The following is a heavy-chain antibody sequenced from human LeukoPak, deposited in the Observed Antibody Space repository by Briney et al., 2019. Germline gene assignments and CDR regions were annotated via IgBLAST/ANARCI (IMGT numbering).Heavy chain of an antibody. J-gene: IGHJ3*02. V-gene: IGHV5-51*01. CDR3: ARHPLGYSYGSDAFDI. CDR2: TYPGDSDT. Sequence: PGESLKISCKGSGYSFTSYWIGWVRQMPGKGLEWMGITYPGDSDTRYSPSFQGQVTISADKSISTAYLQWSSLKASDTAMYYCARHPLGYSYGSDAFDIWGQGTMVTVSS. CDR1: GYSFTSYW. D-gene: IGHD5-18*01.